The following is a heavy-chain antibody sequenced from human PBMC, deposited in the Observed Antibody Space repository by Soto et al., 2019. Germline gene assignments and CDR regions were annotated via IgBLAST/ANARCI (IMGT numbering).Heavy chain of an antibody. D-gene: IGHD3-9*01. J-gene: IGHJ4*02. V-gene: IGHV3-23*01. CDR3: AKYRRAIDILTGYFDY. Sequence: PGGSLRLSCAAFGFTFSSFAMSWVRQAPGKGLEWVSAISGSGGSTYYADSVKGRFTISRDNPKNTLYLQMNSLRAEDTAVYYCAKYRRAIDILTGYFDYWGQGTLVTVSS. CDR2: ISGSGGST. CDR1: GFTFSSFA.